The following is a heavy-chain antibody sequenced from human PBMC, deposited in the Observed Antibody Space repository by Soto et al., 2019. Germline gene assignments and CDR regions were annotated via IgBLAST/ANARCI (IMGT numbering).Heavy chain of an antibody. CDR1: GFTFSSYA. V-gene: IGHV3-23*01. D-gene: IGHD4-17*01. J-gene: IGHJ4*02. CDR2: ISGSGGST. CDR3: AKDPGDYLSEFDY. Sequence: GGSLILSSAASGFTFSSYAMSLVRQAPGKGLEWVSVISGSGGSTYYADSVKGRFTISRDNSKNTLYLQMNSLRAEDTAVYYCAKDPGDYLSEFDYWGQGTLVTVSS.